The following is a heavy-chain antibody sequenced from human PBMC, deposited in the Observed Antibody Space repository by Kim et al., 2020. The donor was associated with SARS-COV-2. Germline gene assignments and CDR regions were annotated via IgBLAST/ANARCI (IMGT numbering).Heavy chain of an antibody. V-gene: IGHV3-23*01. CDR3: AKSGLPRTIRFFDY. Sequence: PNSVEGRFTSSRDNAKHTLYLQMNSRRAEDTAVYYCAKSGLPRTIRFFDYWGRGTLVTVSS. D-gene: IGHD1-20*01. J-gene: IGHJ4*02.